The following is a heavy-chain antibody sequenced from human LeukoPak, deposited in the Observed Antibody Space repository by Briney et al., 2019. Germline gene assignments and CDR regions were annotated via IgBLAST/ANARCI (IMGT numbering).Heavy chain of an antibody. CDR3: ASYDFWSGYALSDAFDI. V-gene: IGHV3-7*01. J-gene: IGHJ3*02. D-gene: IGHD3-3*01. CDR1: GFTFSSYA. Sequence: GGSLRLSCAASGFTFSSYAMSWVRQAPGKGLEWVANIKQDGSEKYYVDSVKGRFTISRDNAKNSLYLQMNSLRAEDTAVYYCASYDFWSGYALSDAFDIWGQGTMVTVSS. CDR2: IKQDGSEK.